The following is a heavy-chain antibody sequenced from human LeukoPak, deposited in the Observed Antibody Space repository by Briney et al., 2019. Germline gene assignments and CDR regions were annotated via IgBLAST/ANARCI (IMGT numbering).Heavy chain of an antibody. CDR2: XXXXGST. CDR3: ASLRDYYDSSGYVLGMDV. D-gene: IGHD3-22*01. V-gene: IGHV4-34*01. CDR1: GXSFXXXY. Sequence: XETXXXTXXVYGXSFXXXYWSWXXXXXXXXXXXXGEXXXXGSTNYNPSLKSRVTISVDTSKNQFSLKLSSVTAADTAVYYCASLRDYYDSSGYVLGMDVWGQGTTVTVSS. J-gene: IGHJ6*02.